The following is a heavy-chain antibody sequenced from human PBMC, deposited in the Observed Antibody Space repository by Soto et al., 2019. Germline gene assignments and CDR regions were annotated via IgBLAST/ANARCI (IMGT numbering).Heavy chain of an antibody. D-gene: IGHD2-15*01. J-gene: IGHJ4*02. CDR1: GGTFSSYA. Sequence: QVQLVQSGAEVKKPGSSVKVSCKASGGTFSSYAISWVRQAPGQGLEWIGGIIPIFGTANYAQKFQGRVTITADESTSTAYMELSSLRSEDTAVYYCARGYFSGGSCYQQYFDYWGQGTLVTVSS. CDR2: IIPIFGTA. V-gene: IGHV1-69*01. CDR3: ARGYFSGGSCYQQYFDY.